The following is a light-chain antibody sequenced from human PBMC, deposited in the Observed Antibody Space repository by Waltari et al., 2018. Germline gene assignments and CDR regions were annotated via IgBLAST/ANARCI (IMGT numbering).Light chain of an antibody. J-gene: IGLJ2*01. Sequence: QLVLTQSPSASASLGASVKLTCTLSSGHSNYAIAWHQRQPEKGPQYLMKLNSDGSHSQGDGIPDRFSGSSSGAERSLTISSLQSEDEADYYCQTWGTGTQVVFGGGTKLTVL. CDR3: QTWGTGTQVV. CDR1: SGHSNYA. V-gene: IGLV4-69*02. CDR2: LNSDGSH.